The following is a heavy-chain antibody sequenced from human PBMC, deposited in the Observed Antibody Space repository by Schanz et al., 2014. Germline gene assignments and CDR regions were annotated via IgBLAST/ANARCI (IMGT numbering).Heavy chain of an antibody. V-gene: IGHV4-59*01. J-gene: IGHJ4*02. D-gene: IGHD2-2*01. CDR1: SASIRTYY. CDR2: IYYSGSP. Sequence: QVQLQESGPGLVKPSETLSLTCTVSSASIRTYYWSWIRQPQGKGLEWIGYIYYSGSPTYNPSLKSRVTTSGDTAKTQFSLNRSSVTAADTAVYYWTRGRVVPAAPEFDYGGQGIRVTVSS. CDR3: TRGRVVPAAPEFDY.